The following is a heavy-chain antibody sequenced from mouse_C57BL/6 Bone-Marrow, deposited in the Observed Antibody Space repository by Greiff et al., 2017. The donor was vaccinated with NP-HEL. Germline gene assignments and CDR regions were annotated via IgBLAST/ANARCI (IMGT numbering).Heavy chain of an antibody. CDR1: GYSITSDY. J-gene: IGHJ1*03. D-gene: IGHD1-1*01. CDR2: ISYSGST. Sequence: EVKLVESGPGLAKPSQTLSLTCSVTGYSITSDYWNWIRKFPGNKLEYMGYISYSGSTYYNPSLKSRISITRDTSKNQYYLQLNSVTTEDTATYYCARRSRYGSSYVSRWYFDVWGTGTTVTVSS. V-gene: IGHV3-8*01. CDR3: ARRSRYGSSYVSRWYFDV.